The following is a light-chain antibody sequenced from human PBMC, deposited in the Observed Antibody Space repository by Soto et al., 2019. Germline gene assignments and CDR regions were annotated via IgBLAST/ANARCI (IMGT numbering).Light chain of an antibody. CDR1: ESVSSN. Sequence: PGERATLSCRASESVSSNLAWYQQKPGQAPRLLIYDASTRATGIPARFSGSGSGTEVTLTISSLQSEDFAVYYCQQYNNWPPGRTFGQGTKVEIK. CDR2: DAS. CDR3: QQYNNWPPGRT. V-gene: IGKV3-15*01. J-gene: IGKJ1*01.